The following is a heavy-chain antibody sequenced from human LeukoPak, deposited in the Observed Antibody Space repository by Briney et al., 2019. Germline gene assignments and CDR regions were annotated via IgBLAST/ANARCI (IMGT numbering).Heavy chain of an antibody. J-gene: IGHJ4*02. Sequence: PGGSLRLSCAASGFTFSGYSMNWVRQAPGKGLEWVSSISSSSSYIYYADSVKGRFTISRDNAKNSLYLQMNSLRAEDTAVYYCARGGMEADYDILTGPYYFDYWGQGTLVTVSS. CDR1: GFTFSGYS. CDR3: ARGGMEADYDILTGPYYFDY. D-gene: IGHD3-9*01. V-gene: IGHV3-21*01. CDR2: ISSSSSYI.